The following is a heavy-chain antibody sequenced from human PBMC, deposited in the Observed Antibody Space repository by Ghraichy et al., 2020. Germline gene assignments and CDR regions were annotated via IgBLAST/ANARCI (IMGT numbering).Heavy chain of an antibody. CDR1: GLTFSSYW. Sequence: GGSLRLSCAASGLTFSSYWMHWVRQAPGKGLEWVSHIKTDGSTTNYADSVRGRFTISRENAKNTLNLQMNSLRADDTAVYYCSTSPRADRGKYWGQGTLVTASS. J-gene: IGHJ4*02. D-gene: IGHD3-10*01. CDR3: STSPRADRGKY. CDR2: IKTDGSTT. V-gene: IGHV3-74*01.